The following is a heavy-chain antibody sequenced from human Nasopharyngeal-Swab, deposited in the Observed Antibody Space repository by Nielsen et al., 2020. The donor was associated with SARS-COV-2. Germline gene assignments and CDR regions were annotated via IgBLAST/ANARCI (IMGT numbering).Heavy chain of an antibody. Sequence: WVRQAPGQGLEWMGWINTNTGHPTYAQGFTGRFVFSLDTSVSTAYLQISSLKAEDTAVYNCARAGRGSSSWYVMDYYYGMDVWSQGTTVTVSS. D-gene: IGHD6-13*01. V-gene: IGHV7-4-1*02. CDR2: INTNTGHP. CDR3: ARAGRGSSSWYVMDYYYGMDV. J-gene: IGHJ6*02.